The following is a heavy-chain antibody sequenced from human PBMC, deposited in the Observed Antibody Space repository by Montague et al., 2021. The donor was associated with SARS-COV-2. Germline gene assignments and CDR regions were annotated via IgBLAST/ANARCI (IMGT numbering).Heavy chain of an antibody. Sequence: SLSLSWSASGFTFNNYGIHWVRQAPGKGLEWAAVISYEGSQKFFTDSVKGRFVISRDSAQRTVYLQMNSLRVEDTAVYYCAKASQVFWLGQFARDAFDIWGQGTTVSVSS. CDR3: AKASQVFWLGQFARDAFDI. V-gene: IGHV3-30*18. D-gene: IGHD3-10*01. J-gene: IGHJ3*02. CDR1: GFTFNNYG. CDR2: ISYEGSQK.